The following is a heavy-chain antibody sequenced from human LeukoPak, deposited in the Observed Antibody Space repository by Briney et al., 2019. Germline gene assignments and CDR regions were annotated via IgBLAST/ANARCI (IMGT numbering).Heavy chain of an antibody. J-gene: IGHJ6*02. CDR1: GFTFGIYA. CDR3: ARENYYGSGSPYPRPMDV. CDR2: ISGNSDST. V-gene: IGHV3-23*01. D-gene: IGHD3-10*01. Sequence: GGSLRLSCAAYGFTFGIYAVSWVRQAPGRGLEWVSVISGNSDSTHYADSVKGRFTISRDNSKNPLYLQMNSLRAEDTAVYYCARENYYGSGSPYPRPMDVWGQGTTVTVSS.